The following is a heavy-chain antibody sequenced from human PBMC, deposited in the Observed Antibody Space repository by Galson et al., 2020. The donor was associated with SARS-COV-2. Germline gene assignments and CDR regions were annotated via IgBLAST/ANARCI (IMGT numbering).Heavy chain of an antibody. D-gene: IGHD1-7*01. J-gene: IGHJ3*02. Sequence: GGSLRLSCAASGFTFRGFPMHWVRQAPGQGLDWVSFISHDGSDKFYADSVKGRFTISRDNSKNTVFLQMTSLRPEDTAIYYCTREGPTLSGTTRAFDIGGQGTMVTVS. V-gene: IGHV3-30*01. CDR1: GFTFRGFP. CDR3: TREGPTLSGTTRAFDI. CDR2: ISHDGSDK.